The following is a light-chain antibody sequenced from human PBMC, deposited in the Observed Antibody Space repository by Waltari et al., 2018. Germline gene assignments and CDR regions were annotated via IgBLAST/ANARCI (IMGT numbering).Light chain of an antibody. CDR2: DAS. CDR1: QSVSSH. CDR3: QQRSNWPRT. V-gene: IGKV3-11*01. Sequence: ELVLTQSPATLSLSPGERATLSCRASQSVSSHLAWYHQKPGQAPRLLIYDASNRATGIPARFSGSGSGTDFTLTISSLEPEDFAVYYCQQRSNWPRTFGQGTKVEIK. J-gene: IGKJ1*01.